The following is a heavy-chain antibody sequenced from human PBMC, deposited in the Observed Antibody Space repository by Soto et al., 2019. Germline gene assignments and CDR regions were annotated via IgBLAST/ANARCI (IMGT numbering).Heavy chain of an antibody. CDR3: AKDQWEPGYYYYGMDV. V-gene: IGHV3-30*18. CDR2: ISYDGSNK. CDR1: GFTFSSYG. Sequence: PGGSLRLSCAASGFTFSSYGMHWVRQAPGKGLEWVAVISYDGSNKYYADFVKGRFTISRDNSKNTLYLQMNSLRAEDTAVYYCAKDQWEPGYYYYGMDVWGQGTTVTVSS. J-gene: IGHJ6*02. D-gene: IGHD1-26*01.